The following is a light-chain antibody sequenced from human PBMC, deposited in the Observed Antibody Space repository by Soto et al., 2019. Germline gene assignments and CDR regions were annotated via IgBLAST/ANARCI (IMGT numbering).Light chain of an antibody. Sequence: DIPMTPSPSSLSASVGDRVTITCRASQGISNFLAWYQQKPGKVPKLLIYAASTLHSGVPSRFSGSASGTDFTLTISSLQPEDVATYYCQAYNSVPITFGQGTRLEIK. V-gene: IGKV1-27*01. CDR1: QGISNF. CDR2: AAS. J-gene: IGKJ5*01. CDR3: QAYNSVPIT.